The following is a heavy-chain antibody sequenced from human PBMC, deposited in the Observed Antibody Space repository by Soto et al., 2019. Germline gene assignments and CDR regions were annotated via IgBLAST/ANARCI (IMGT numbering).Heavy chain of an antibody. CDR2: IWSDGNKE. Sequence: QVQLVESGGGVVQPGRSLRLSCVGSGFPFWHYGMHWVRQAPGKGLEWVAVIWSDGNKESYADSVKGRFAISRDNSQDPLHLEMNRLRVEDTAVYFCARDRNGGWFHMDVWGQGTTVSVSS. J-gene: IGHJ6*02. CDR1: GFPFWHYG. V-gene: IGHV3-33*01. CDR3: ARDRNGGWFHMDV. D-gene: IGHD6-19*01.